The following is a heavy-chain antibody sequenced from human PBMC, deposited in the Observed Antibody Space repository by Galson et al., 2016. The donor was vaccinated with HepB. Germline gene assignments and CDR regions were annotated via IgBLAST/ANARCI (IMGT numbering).Heavy chain of an antibody. V-gene: IGHV3-9*01. CDR1: GFTFDNYA. CDR3: ASLGGGSYTAYGFDS. Sequence: SLRLSCAASGFTFDNYAMHWVRQVPGKGLEWVSGISWNSGSIGFADSVKGRFTISRDNAKTSLYLQMNSLRTEDTALYYCASLGGGSYTAYGFDSWGQGTMVTVSS. J-gene: IGHJ3*02. CDR2: ISWNSGSI. D-gene: IGHD1-26*01.